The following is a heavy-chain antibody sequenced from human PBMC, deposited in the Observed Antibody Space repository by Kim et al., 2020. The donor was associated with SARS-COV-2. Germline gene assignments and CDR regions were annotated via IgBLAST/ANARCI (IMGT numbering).Heavy chain of an antibody. CDR2: ISSSGSTI. V-gene: IGHV3-11*01. Sequence: GGSLRLSCAASGFTFSDYYMSWIRQAPGKGLEWVSYISSSGSTIYYADSVKGQFTISRDNAKNSLYLQMNSLRAEDTAVYYCASRVQLERRYYYGMDVWGQGTTVTVSS. CDR1: GFTFSDYY. CDR3: ASRVQLERRYYYGMDV. J-gene: IGHJ6*02. D-gene: IGHD1-1*01.